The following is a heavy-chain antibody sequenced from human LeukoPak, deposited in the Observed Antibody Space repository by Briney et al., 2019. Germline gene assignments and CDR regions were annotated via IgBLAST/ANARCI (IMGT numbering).Heavy chain of an antibody. CDR1: GGSISSSSYY. Sequence: SETLSLTSTVSGGSISSSSYYWGGIRQPPGKGLEWIGSIYYSGSTYYNPSLKSRVTISVDTSKNQFSLKLSSVTAADTAVYYCASSSRSGYYRLAAFDIWGQGTMVTVSS. CDR3: ASSSRSGYYRLAAFDI. D-gene: IGHD3-22*01. CDR2: IYYSGST. J-gene: IGHJ3*02. V-gene: IGHV4-39*01.